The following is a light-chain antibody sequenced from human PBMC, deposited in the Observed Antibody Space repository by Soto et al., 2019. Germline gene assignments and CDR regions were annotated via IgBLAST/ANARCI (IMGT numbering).Light chain of an antibody. CDR1: QNIYKW. V-gene: IGKV1-5*01. Sequence: DIQMTQSPSTLSASIGDRVTITCRASQNIYKWLAWYQQKPQKAPKLLIFEAAALETGVSPRFSGSGSGTEFTLTISSPQPDDFATYYCQQYERYPLTFGGGTKVE. CDR3: QQYERYPLT. CDR2: EAA. J-gene: IGKJ4*01.